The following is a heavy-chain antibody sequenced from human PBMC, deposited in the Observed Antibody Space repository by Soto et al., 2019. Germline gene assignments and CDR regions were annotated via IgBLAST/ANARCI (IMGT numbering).Heavy chain of an antibody. CDR2: INPNSGGT. CDR3: ARDLRQWLVHSRWFDP. Sequence: ASVKVSCKASGYTFTGYYMHWVRQAPGQGLEWMGWINPNSGGTNYAQKFQGRVTMTRDTSISTAYMELSRLRSDDTAVYCCARDLRQWLVHSRWFDPWGQGTLVTVSS. V-gene: IGHV1-2*02. D-gene: IGHD6-19*01. J-gene: IGHJ5*02. CDR1: GYTFTGYY.